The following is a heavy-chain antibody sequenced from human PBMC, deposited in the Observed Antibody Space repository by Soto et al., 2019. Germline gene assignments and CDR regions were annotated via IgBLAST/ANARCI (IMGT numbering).Heavy chain of an antibody. Sequence: ASVKVSCKASGYTFTSYGISWVRQAPGQGLEWMGWISAYNGNTNYAQKLQGRVTMTTDTSTSTAYMELRSLRSDDTAVYYCARVIVPCTHGVCYTAPDYWGQGTLVTVSS. V-gene: IGHV1-18*01. J-gene: IGHJ4*02. D-gene: IGHD2-8*01. CDR3: ARVIVPCTHGVCYTAPDY. CDR2: ISAYNGNT. CDR1: GYTFTSYG.